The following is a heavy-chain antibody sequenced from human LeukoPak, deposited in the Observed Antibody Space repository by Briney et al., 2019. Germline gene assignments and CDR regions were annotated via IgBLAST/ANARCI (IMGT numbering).Heavy chain of an antibody. CDR2: IRYDGSNK. J-gene: IGHJ4*02. CDR1: GFTFSSYG. D-gene: IGHD1-26*01. Sequence: PGGSLRLSCAASGFTFSSYGMHWVRQAPGKGLEWVAFIRYDGSNKYYADYVKGRFTISRDNSKNTLYLQMNSLRAEDTAVYYCAKGGRWELLGGDYWGQGTLVTVSS. V-gene: IGHV3-30*02. CDR3: AKGGRWELLGGDY.